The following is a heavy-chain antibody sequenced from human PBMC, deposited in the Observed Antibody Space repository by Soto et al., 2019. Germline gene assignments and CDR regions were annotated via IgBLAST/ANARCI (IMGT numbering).Heavy chain of an antibody. Sequence: QVQLVQSGAEVKKPGASVKVSCKASGYTFSSYGINWVRQAPGQGLEWLGWVSPYDGYTNYAQILQGRVSMTTDTSTKTADMEVRGLRSVDTVVYYCARGGYYDSSGSRNYFYYGMSVWGQGTTVTVSS. D-gene: IGHD3-22*01. CDR3: ARGGYYDSSGSRNYFYYGMSV. CDR2: VSPYDGYT. V-gene: IGHV1-18*01. CDR1: GYTFSSYG. J-gene: IGHJ6*02.